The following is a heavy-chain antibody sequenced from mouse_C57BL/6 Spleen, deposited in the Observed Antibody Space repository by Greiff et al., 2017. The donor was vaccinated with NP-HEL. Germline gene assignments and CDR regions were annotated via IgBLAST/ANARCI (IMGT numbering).Heavy chain of an antibody. CDR3: GRHHYYGSGYYAMDY. Sequence: GGGLVQPKGSLKLSCAASGFSFNTYAMNWVRQAPGKGLEWVARIRSKSTNYATYYADSVKARFTISRDDSESMLYLQMNNLKTEDTAMYYCGRHHYYGSGYYAMDYWGQGTSVTVSS. V-gene: IGHV10-1*01. CDR1: GFSFNTYA. J-gene: IGHJ4*01. D-gene: IGHD1-1*01. CDR2: IRSKSTNYAT.